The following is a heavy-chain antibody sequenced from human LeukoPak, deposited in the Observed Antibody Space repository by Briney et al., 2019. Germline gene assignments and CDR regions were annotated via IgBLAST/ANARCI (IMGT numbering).Heavy chain of an antibody. CDR1: GYSISSGYY. CDR2: IYHSGST. CDR3: ARLYCSGGSCYSHYYYYMDV. Sequence: SETLSLTCAVSGYSISSGYYWGWIRQPPGQGLEWIGSIYHSGSTYYNPSLKSRVTISVDTSKNQFSLKLSSVTAADTAVYYCARLYCSGGSCYSHYYYYMDVWGKGTTVTVSS. V-gene: IGHV4-38-2*01. D-gene: IGHD2-15*01. J-gene: IGHJ6*03.